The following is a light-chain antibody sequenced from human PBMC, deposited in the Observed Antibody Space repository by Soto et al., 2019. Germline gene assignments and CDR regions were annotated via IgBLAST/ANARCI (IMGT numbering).Light chain of an antibody. Sequence: DIHMTQSPSSLSASVGDRVTITCRASQSISSQLNWYQQKPGKAPKFLIYGASILQSGVPSRFSATGSGTDFTLTISSMQPEDFANYYCQQRSSSPYTFGQGTKVDIK. V-gene: IGKV1-39*01. CDR2: GAS. CDR1: QSISSQ. CDR3: QQRSSSPYT. J-gene: IGKJ2*01.